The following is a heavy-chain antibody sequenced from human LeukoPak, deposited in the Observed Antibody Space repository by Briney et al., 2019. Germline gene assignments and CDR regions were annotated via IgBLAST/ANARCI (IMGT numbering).Heavy chain of an antibody. D-gene: IGHD6-13*01. Sequence: PGGSLRLSCAASGFTFSSYWMSWVRQAPGKGLEWVANIKQDGSEKYYVDSVKGRFTISRDNAKNSLYLQMNSLRAEDTAVYYCARAGALGGLNIAAAGVFGYWGQGTLVTVSS. CDR2: IKQDGSEK. CDR1: GFTFSSYW. CDR3: ARAGALGGLNIAAAGVFGY. J-gene: IGHJ4*02. V-gene: IGHV3-7*01.